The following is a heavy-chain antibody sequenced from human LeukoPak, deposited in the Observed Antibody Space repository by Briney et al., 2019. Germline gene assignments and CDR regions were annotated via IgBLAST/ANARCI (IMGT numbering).Heavy chain of an antibody. CDR2: MNPNSGNT. D-gene: IGHD3-22*01. CDR1: GYTFTSYD. V-gene: IGHV1-8*03. J-gene: IGHJ4*02. Sequence: ASVKVSCKASGYTFTSYDINWVRQATGQGLEWMGWMNPNSGNTGYAQKFQGRVTITRNTSISTAYMELSSLRSEDTAVYYCAKTPLRGYYDSSGYPDYFVYWGQGTLVTVSS. CDR3: AKTPLRGYYDSSGYPDYFVY.